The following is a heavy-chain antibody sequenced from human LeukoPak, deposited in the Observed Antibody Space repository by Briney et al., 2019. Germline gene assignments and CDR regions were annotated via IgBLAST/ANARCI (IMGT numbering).Heavy chain of an antibody. D-gene: IGHD3-10*01. V-gene: IGHV3-21*01. J-gene: IGHJ5*02. CDR1: GFTFSSYS. CDR2: ISSSSSSYI. CDR3: ARDSAYYYGSGSYYKSRNWFDP. Sequence: GGSLRLSCAASGFTFSSYSVNWVRQAPGKGLEWVSSISSSSSSYIYYADSVKGRFTISRDNAKNSLYLQMNSLRAEDTAVYYCARDSAYYYGSGSYYKSRNWFDPWGQGTLVTVSS.